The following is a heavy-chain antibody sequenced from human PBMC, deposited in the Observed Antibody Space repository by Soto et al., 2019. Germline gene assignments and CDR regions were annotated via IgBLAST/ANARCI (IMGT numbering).Heavy chain of an antibody. CDR3: ARTNGAYSNYFDY. CDR1: GFTFSSYS. D-gene: IGHD2-8*01. V-gene: IGHV3-21*01. Sequence: VGSLRLSCAASGFTFSSYSMVWVRQAPEKGLEWVSSIGGSSGHIYYADSLKGRFTISRDNAKNSLYLQMNSLRVDDTAVYYCARTNGAYSNYFDYWGQGTLVTVSS. CDR2: IGGSSGHI. J-gene: IGHJ4*02.